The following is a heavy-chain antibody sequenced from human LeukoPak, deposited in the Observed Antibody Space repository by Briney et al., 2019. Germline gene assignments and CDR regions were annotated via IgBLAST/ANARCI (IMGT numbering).Heavy chain of an antibody. J-gene: IGHJ4*02. CDR1: GFTFSSYG. Sequence: PGRSLRLSCAASGFTFSSYGMHWVRQAPGKGLEWVAVISYDGSNKYYADSVKGRFTISRDNSKNTLYLQMNSLRAEDTAIYYCAKSGARFGGYYSSSYDYWGQGTLVTVSS. D-gene: IGHD3-22*01. V-gene: IGHV3-30*18. CDR2: ISYDGSNK. CDR3: AKSGARFGGYYSSSYDY.